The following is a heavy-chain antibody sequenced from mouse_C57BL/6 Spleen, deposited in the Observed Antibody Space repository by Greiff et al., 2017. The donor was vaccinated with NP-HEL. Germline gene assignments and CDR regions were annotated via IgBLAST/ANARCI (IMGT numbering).Heavy chain of an antibody. Sequence: EVQLVESGPGLVKPSQSLSLTCSVTGYSITSGYYWNWIRQFPGNQLEWMGYISYDGSNNYNPSLKNRISITRDTSKNQFFLKLNSVTTEDTATYYCARGVTTLDYWGQGTTLTVSS. D-gene: IGHD2-3*01. CDR1: GYSITSGYY. V-gene: IGHV3-6*01. CDR2: ISYDGSN. J-gene: IGHJ2*01. CDR3: ARGVTTLDY.